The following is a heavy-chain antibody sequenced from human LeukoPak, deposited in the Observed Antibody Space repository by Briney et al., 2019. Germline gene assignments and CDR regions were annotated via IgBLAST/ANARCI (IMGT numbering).Heavy chain of an antibody. D-gene: IGHD3-3*01. CDR1: GFTFSSYA. Sequence: GSLRLSCAASGFTFSSYAMTWVRQAPGKGLEWVSAISGSGGSTYYADSVKGRFTISRDNSKNTLYLQMNSLRAEDTAVYYCAEGITIFEHYFDYWGQGTLVTVSS. V-gene: IGHV3-23*01. J-gene: IGHJ4*02. CDR2: ISGSGGST. CDR3: AEGITIFEHYFDY.